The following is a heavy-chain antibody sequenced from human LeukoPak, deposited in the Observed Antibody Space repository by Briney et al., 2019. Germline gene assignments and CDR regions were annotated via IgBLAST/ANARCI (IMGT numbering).Heavy chain of an antibody. Sequence: ASVKVSCKASGYTFTGYYMHWVRQAPGQGLERMGRINPNSGGTNYAQKFQGRVTMTRDTSISTAYMELSRLRSDDTAVYYCATSSSSGWYGVDYWGQGTLVTVSS. CDR2: INPNSGGT. CDR1: GYTFTGYY. J-gene: IGHJ4*02. CDR3: ATSSSSGWYGVDY. V-gene: IGHV1-2*06. D-gene: IGHD6-19*01.